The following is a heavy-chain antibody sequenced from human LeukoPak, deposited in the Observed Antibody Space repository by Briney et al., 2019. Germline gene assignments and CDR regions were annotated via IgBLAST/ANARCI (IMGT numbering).Heavy chain of an antibody. D-gene: IGHD1-1*01. CDR1: GFTFSGFW. V-gene: IGHV3-74*01. Sequence: GGSLRLSCAASGFTFSGFWMHWVRQAPGKGLVWVSCISFDGSDATYADSVKGRFTISRDNAKNSLYLQMNSLRTEDTAVYYCARELNWNLDYWGQGTLVTVSS. CDR3: ARELNWNLDY. CDR2: ISFDGSDA. J-gene: IGHJ4*02.